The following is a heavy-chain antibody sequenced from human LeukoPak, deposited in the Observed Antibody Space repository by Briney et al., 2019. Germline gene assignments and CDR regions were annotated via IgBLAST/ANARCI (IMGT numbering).Heavy chain of an antibody. J-gene: IGHJ4*02. D-gene: IGHD3-3*01. CDR1: GDSISSNY. CDR2: FYYSGGT. V-gene: IGHV4-59*01. CDR3: ANRDGVY. Sequence: SETLSLTCSVSGDSISSNYWTWVRQPPGKGLEWIGDFYYSGGTNYNPTLKSRVTISADTAKNQFSLKRTSVTAADTAVYYCANRDGVYWGQGILVTVSS.